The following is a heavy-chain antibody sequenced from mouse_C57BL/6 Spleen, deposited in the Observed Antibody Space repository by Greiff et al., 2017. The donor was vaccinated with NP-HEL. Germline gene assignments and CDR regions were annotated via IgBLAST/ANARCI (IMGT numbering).Heavy chain of an antibody. V-gene: IGHV1-4*01. J-gene: IGHJ4*01. CDR1: GYTFTSYT. D-gene: IGHD1-1*01. Sequence: QVQLQQSGAELARPGASVKMSCKASGYTFTSYTMHWVKQRPGQGLEWIGYINPSSGYTKYNQKFKDKATLTADKSSSTAYMQLSSLTSEDSAVYYCARGNYVDAMDYWGQGTSVTVSS. CDR3: ARGNYVDAMDY. CDR2: INPSSGYT.